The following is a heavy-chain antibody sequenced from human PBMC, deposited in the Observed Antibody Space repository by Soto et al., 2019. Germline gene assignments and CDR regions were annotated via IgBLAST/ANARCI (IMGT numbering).Heavy chain of an antibody. V-gene: IGHV5-51*01. CDR2: IYPGDSDT. Sequence: PGESLKISCKGSGYSFTSYWIGWVRQMPGKGLEWMGIIYPGDSDTRYSPSFQGQVTISADKSISTAYLQWSSLKASDTAMYYCARVNEQWLARGWLDPWGQGTLVTVSS. CDR1: GYSFTSYW. D-gene: IGHD6-19*01. CDR3: ARVNEQWLARGWLDP. J-gene: IGHJ5*02.